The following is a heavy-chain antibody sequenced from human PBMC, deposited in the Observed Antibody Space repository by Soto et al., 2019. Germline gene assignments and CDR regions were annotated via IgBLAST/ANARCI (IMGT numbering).Heavy chain of an antibody. V-gene: IGHV3-30-3*01. D-gene: IGHD3-9*01. J-gene: IGHJ6*02. CDR2: ISYDGSNK. Sequence: GGSLRLSCAASGFTFSSYAMHWVRQAPGKGLEWVAVISYDGSNKYYADSVKGRFTISRDNSKNTLYLQMNSLRAEDTAVYYCARVRLVNSYGMDVWGQGTTVTVSS. CDR3: ARVRLVNSYGMDV. CDR1: GFTFSSYA.